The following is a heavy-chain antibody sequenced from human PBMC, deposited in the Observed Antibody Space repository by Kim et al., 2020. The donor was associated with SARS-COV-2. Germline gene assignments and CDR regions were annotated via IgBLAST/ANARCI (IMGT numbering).Heavy chain of an antibody. D-gene: IGHD6-19*01. Sequence: GGSLRLSCAASGFTFSSYGMHWVRQAPGNGLEWVAVISYDGSNKYYADSVKGRFTISRDNSKNTLYLQMNSLRAEDTAVYYCARDRRPPGVSLSSCWSYYYHAIDVWGQGTTVTVSS. CDR1: GFTFSSYG. CDR3: ARDRRPPGVSLSSCWSYYYHAIDV. CDR2: ISYDGSNK. J-gene: IGHJ6*02. V-gene: IGHV3-33*05.